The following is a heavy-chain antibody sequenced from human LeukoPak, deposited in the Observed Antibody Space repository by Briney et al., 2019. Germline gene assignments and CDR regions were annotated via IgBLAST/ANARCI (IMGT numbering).Heavy chain of an antibody. J-gene: IGHJ4*02. CDR1: GGSISSSGYY. Sequence: SETLSLTCTVSGGSISSSGYYWGWIRQPPGKGLEWVGSIYYGGSTYYNPSLKSRVTISIDTSKNQFSLRLTSVTAADTAVYYCARYHCSSANCPSFDCWGQGTLVTVSS. CDR3: ARYHCSSANCPSFDC. CDR2: IYYGGST. D-gene: IGHD2-2*01. V-gene: IGHV4-39*07.